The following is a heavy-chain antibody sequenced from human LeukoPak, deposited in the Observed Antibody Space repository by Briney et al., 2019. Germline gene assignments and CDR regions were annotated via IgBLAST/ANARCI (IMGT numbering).Heavy chain of an antibody. D-gene: IGHD3-22*01. Sequence: ASVKVSCKASGYTFTSYDINWVRQATGQGLEWMGWMNPNSGNTGYAQKFQGRVTMTRNTSISTAYMELSSLRSEDTAVYYCARSSNYYDSSGQRNWFDPWGQGTLVTVSS. CDR2: MNPNSGNT. CDR1: GYTFTSYD. J-gene: IGHJ5*02. V-gene: IGHV1-8*01. CDR3: ARSSNYYDSSGQRNWFDP.